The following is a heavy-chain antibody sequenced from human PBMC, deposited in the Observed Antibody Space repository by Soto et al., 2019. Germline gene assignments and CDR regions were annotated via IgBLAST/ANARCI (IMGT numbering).Heavy chain of an antibody. J-gene: IGHJ6*02. D-gene: IGHD2-2*01. V-gene: IGHV1-46*01. CDR2: INPSGGST. CDR3: ARAMGPFGRLRWDIVLVPAADYYYYGMDV. CDR1: GYTFTSYY. Sequence: GASVKVSCKASGYTFTSYYMHWVRQAPGQGLEWMGIINPSGGSTSYAQKFQGRVTMTRDTSTSTVYMELSSLRSEDTAVYYCARAMGPFGRLRWDIVLVPAADYYYYGMDVWGQGTTVTVSS.